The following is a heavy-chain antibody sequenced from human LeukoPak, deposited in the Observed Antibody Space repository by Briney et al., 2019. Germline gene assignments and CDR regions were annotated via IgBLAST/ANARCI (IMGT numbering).Heavy chain of an antibody. CDR2: ISGSGGST. V-gene: IGHV3-23*01. CDR3: AKDTGSGWGVVISGPALDV. D-gene: IGHD3-3*01. Sequence: GGSLRLSCAASGFTFSSYAMSWVRQAPGKGLEWVSAISGSGGSTYYADSVKGRFTVSRDNSKNTLYLQMNSLRAEDTAIYHCAKDTGSGWGVVISGPALDVWGQGTMVTVSS. J-gene: IGHJ3*01. CDR1: GFTFSSYA.